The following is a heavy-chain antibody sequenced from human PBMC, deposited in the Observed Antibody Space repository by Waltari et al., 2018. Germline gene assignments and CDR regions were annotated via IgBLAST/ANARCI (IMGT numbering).Heavy chain of an antibody. J-gene: IGHJ5*02. D-gene: IGHD2-15*01. CDR3: ARGWFYQGFDP. Sequence: LVKPSETLSLTCTVSGGSISGYCGSWIRQPAGKGLEWLGRIYTSGITNYNPSLPSRVTLSVDTSKNQFSLKLSSVTAPDTGVYYCARGWFYQGFDPWGQGTLVTVSS. V-gene: IGHV4-4*07. CDR1: GGSISGYC. CDR2: IYTSGIT.